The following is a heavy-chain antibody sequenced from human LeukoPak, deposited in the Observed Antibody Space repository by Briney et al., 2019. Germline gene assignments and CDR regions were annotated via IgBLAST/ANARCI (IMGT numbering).Heavy chain of an antibody. V-gene: IGHV4-4*07. Sequence: SETLSLTCTVSGGSISSYYWSWIRQPAGKGLEWIGRIYTSGSTNYNPSLKSRVTMSVDTSKNQFSLRLSSVTAADTAVYYCARVTGYVMEDYFDYWGQGTLVTVSS. D-gene: IGHD6-13*01. J-gene: IGHJ4*02. CDR3: ARVTGYVMEDYFDY. CDR2: IYTSGST. CDR1: GGSISSYY.